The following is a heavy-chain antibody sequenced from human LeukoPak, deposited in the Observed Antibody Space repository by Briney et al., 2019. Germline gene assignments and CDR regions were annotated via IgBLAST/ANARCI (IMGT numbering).Heavy chain of an antibody. D-gene: IGHD6-13*01. CDR1: GYTFTSYY. CDR3: ARDLVAAAGNWFDP. J-gene: IGHJ5*02. CDR2: INPNSGGT. Sequence: ASVKVSCKASGYTFTSYYMHWVRQAPGQGLEWMGWINPNSGGTNYAQKFQGRVTMTRDTSISTAYMELSRLRSDDAAVYYCARDLVAAAGNWFDPWGQGTLVTVSS. V-gene: IGHV1-2*02.